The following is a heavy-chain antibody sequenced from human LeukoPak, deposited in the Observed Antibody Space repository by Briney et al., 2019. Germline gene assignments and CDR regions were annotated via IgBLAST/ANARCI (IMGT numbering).Heavy chain of an antibody. J-gene: IGHJ4*02. CDR1: GGSISPYY. CDR3: ARSPDSSDYYFHFDY. Sequence: SETLSLTCTVSGGSISPYYWSWIRQPPGKGLEWIGYVDYRGTTNYNPSLKSRVTISVDTSKNQFSLRVTSVTAADTAVYYCARSPDSSDYYFHFDYWGQGTLVPVSS. D-gene: IGHD3-22*01. V-gene: IGHV4-59*08. CDR2: VDYRGTT.